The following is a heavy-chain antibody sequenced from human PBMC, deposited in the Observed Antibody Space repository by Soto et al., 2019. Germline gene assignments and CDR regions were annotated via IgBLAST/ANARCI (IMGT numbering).Heavy chain of an antibody. Sequence: QVQLVESGGGVVQPGRSLRLSCAASGFTFSNYGMHWVRQAPGKGLEWVAVIWYDGSHINYVDSVKGRFTISRDNSKDTLYLEMNSLGAEDTAVYYCGRDRPNYYYGMDVWGQGTTVTVSS. D-gene: IGHD2-8*01. J-gene: IGHJ6*02. CDR1: GFTFSNYG. CDR2: IWYDGSHI. CDR3: GRDRPNYYYGMDV. V-gene: IGHV3-33*01.